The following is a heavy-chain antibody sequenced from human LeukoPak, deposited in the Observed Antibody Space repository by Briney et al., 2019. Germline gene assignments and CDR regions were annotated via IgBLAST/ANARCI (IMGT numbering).Heavy chain of an antibody. Sequence: SETLSLTCAVYGGSFSGYYWSWIRQPPGKGLEWIGEINHSGSTNYNPSLKSRVTISVDTSKNQFSLKLSSVTAADTAVYYCARQSPTAAYDYWGQGTLVTVSS. CDR1: GGSFSGYY. CDR2: INHSGST. J-gene: IGHJ4*02. CDR3: ARQSPTAAYDY. D-gene: IGHD6-13*01. V-gene: IGHV4-34*01.